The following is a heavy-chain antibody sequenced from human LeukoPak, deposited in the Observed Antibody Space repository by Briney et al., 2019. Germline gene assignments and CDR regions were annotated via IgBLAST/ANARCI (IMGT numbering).Heavy chain of an antibody. D-gene: IGHD3-3*01. Sequence: GASVKVSCKASGYTFTSYDINWVRQATGQGLEWMGWMNPNSGNTGYAQKFQGRVTMTRNTSISTAYMELSSLRSEDTAVYYCARDPRITIFGVVIPDAFDIWGQGAMVTVSS. CDR3: ARDPRITIFGVVIPDAFDI. CDR2: MNPNSGNT. J-gene: IGHJ3*02. V-gene: IGHV1-8*01. CDR1: GYTFTSYD.